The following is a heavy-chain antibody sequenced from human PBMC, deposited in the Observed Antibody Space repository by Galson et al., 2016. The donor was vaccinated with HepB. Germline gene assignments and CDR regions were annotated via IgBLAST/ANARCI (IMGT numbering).Heavy chain of an antibody. CDR3: ARAWGSRLTPSNWYFDL. CDR2: INHAGST. V-gene: IGHV4-34*01. Sequence: ETLSLTCTVYGGSLSGYYWTWIRQPPGTGLEWIAEINHAGSTNYNPSLKSRVTISIDRSKNQFYLKLSSVTAADTAVYFCARAWGSRLTPSNWYFDLWGRGTLVSVSS. CDR1: GGSLSGYY. D-gene: IGHD3-16*01. J-gene: IGHJ2*01.